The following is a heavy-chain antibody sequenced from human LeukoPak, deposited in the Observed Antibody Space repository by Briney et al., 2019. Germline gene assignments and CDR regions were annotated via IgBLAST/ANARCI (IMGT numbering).Heavy chain of an antibody. CDR1: GGSISNYY. Sequence: SETLSLTCTVSGGSISNYYWSWIRQSPEKGLEWIGYIHDSGSTNYNPSLKSRVTISVDTSKNQFSLKLSSVTATDTAVYYCARLDAAAGRYLQFFYWGQGTLVTVSS. D-gene: IGHD5-24*01. V-gene: IGHV4-59*08. J-gene: IGHJ4*02. CDR3: ARLDAAAGRYLQFFY. CDR2: IHDSGST.